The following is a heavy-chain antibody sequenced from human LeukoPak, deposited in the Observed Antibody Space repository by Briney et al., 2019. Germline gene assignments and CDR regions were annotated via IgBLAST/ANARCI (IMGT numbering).Heavy chain of an antibody. Sequence: ASVKVSCKASGYTFTGYCMHWVRQAPGQGLEWMGWINPHSGDTNYAQKFQDRVTMTRDTSVTTDYLELSRLTSDDTAVYYCAKGVLHYYTGGFDLWGQGTMVTVSS. CDR3: AKGVLHYYTGGFDL. CDR2: INPHSGDT. D-gene: IGHD3-3*01. J-gene: IGHJ3*01. CDR1: GYTFTGYC. V-gene: IGHV1-2*02.